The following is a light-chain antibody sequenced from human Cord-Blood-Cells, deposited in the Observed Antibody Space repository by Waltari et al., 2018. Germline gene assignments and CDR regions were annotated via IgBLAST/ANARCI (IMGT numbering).Light chain of an antibody. J-gene: IGKJ3*01. CDR2: WAS. Sequence: DIVMTQSPDSLAVSLGERATINCKSSRRVLYNSNNKTDLAWYQQKQGQPPKLLIYWASTRESGVPDRFSGSGSGTDFTLTISSLQAEDVAVYYCQQYYSTPLTFGPGTKVDIK. CDR3: QQYYSTPLT. V-gene: IGKV4-1*01. CDR1: RRVLYNSNNKTD.